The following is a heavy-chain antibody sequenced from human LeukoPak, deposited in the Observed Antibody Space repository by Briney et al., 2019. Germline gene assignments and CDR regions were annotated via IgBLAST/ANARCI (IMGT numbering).Heavy chain of an antibody. J-gene: IGHJ6*03. V-gene: IGHV3-21*01. D-gene: IGHD3-3*01. CDR1: GFTFSDYT. CDR2: ISSGGTYK. CDR3: ARVRFLALYYYYYYMDV. Sequence: RGSLRLSCAASGFTFSDYTMNWVRQAPGKGLEWVSSISSGGTYKYYADSVKGRFTISRDNSKNTLYLQMNSLRAEDTAVYYCARVRFLALYYYYYYMDVWGKGTTVTVSS.